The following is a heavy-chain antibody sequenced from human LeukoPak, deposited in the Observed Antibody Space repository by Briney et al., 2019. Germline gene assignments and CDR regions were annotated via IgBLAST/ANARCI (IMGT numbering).Heavy chain of an antibody. CDR1: GGSINSGSYY. V-gene: IGHV4-39*01. CDR2: IYYSGST. Sequence: SKTLSLTCTVSGGSINSGSYYWGWIRQPPGKGLEWIGNIYYSGSTYYNPSLKSRVTISVDTSKNQFSLRLGSVTAADTAVYYCARLPTFDAFDIWGQGTMVTVSS. CDR3: ARLPTFDAFDI. D-gene: IGHD2/OR15-2a*01. J-gene: IGHJ3*02.